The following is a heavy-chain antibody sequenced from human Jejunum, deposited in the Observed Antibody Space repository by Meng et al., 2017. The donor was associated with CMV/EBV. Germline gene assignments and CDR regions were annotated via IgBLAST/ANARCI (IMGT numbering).Heavy chain of an antibody. CDR3: ARDQGGSSRGVDY. V-gene: IGHV3-74*01. CDR1: GLTFSSYW. Sequence: SCGLTFSSYWMHWVRQAPGKGLVWVSRINSDGSSTNYADSVKGRFTISRDNAKNTLYLQMNSLRAEDTAVYYCARDQGGSSRGVDYWGQGTLVTVSS. CDR2: INSDGSST. J-gene: IGHJ4*02. D-gene: IGHD1-26*01.